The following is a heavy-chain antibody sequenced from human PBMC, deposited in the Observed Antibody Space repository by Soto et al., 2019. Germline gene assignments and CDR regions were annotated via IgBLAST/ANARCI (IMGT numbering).Heavy chain of an antibody. V-gene: IGHV3-9*01. J-gene: IGHJ3*02. CDR2: ISWNSGSI. Sequence: EVQLVESGGGLVQPGRSLRLSCAASGFTFDDYAMHWVRQAPGKGLEWVSGISWNSGSIGYADSVKGRFTISRDNAKNSLYLQMNSLRAEDTALYYCAKSDFGAFDIWGQGTMVTVSS. CDR3: AKSDFGAFDI. D-gene: IGHD3-16*01. CDR1: GFTFDDYA.